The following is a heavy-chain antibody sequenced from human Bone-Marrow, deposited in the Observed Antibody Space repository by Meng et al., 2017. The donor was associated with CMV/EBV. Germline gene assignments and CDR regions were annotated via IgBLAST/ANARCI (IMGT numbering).Heavy chain of an antibody. D-gene: IGHD3-10*01. V-gene: IGHV1-8*03. J-gene: IGHJ6*02. CDR2: MNPNSGNT. CDR3: ARGVLVRGVINVNYGMDV. CDR1: GYTFTGYY. Sequence: ASVKVSCKASGYTFTGYYMHWVRQAPGQGLEWMGWMNPNSGNTGYAQKFQGRVTITRNTSISTAYMELSSLRSEDTAVYYCARGVLVRGVINVNYGMDVWGQGTTVTVSS.